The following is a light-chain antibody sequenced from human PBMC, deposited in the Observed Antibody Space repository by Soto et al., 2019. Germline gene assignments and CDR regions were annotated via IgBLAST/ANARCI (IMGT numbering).Light chain of an antibody. CDR3: QQYNNWQPLT. CDR1: QSVSSSY. Sequence: EIVFTPSPGTPSLSPGERATLSRRARQSVSSSYLAWYQQKPGQAPKLLVFDASSRATGIPARFSGSGSGTEFTLTLSGPQSEDFAVYYCQQYNNWQPLTVGGGTKVDIK. CDR2: DAS. J-gene: IGKJ4*01. V-gene: IGKV3-15*01.